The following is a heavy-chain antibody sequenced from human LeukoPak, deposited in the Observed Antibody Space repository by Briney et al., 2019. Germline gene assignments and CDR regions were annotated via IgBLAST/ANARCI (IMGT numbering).Heavy chain of an antibody. CDR3: SREQHGGRYFDY. D-gene: IGHD3-16*01. Sequence: PGGSLRLSCAVSGSTFSSYWIHWVRQAPGKGLEWVSRIYSDGTTTSYADSVKGRFTISRDNAKNTLYLQMSSLRAEDTAVYYCSREQHGGRYFDYWGQGTLVTVSS. CDR1: GSTFSSYW. J-gene: IGHJ4*02. V-gene: IGHV3-74*01. CDR2: IYSDGTTT.